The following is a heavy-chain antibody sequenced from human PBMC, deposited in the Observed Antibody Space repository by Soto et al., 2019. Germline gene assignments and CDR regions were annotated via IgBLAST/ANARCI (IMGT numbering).Heavy chain of an antibody. J-gene: IGHJ6*02. V-gene: IGHV3-33*01. Sequence: QVQVVESGGGVVQPGRSLRLSCEASGFSIRNYGMHWVRQAPGKGLEWVALITYDGRNEYYGDSVKGRFTISRDSSKNTWYLQRNRLIFEEMAVYYCARDGAVGYGMDVWGQGTKVTVSS. CDR1: GFSIRNYG. CDR3: ARDGAVGYGMDV. CDR2: ITYDGRNE.